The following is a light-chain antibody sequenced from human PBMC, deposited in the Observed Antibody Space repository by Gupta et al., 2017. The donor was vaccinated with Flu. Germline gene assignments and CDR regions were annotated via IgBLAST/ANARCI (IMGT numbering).Light chain of an antibody. CDR3: QQDDSTPPIT. Sequence: DIVMTQSPDSLAVSLGERATINCKSSQSVLYSSNNKNYLAWYQQKPGQPPKLLIYWASTREAGVPDRFSGSGYGKDFTLTISSRQAEDVAVYYCQQDDSTPPITFGQGTRLEIK. CDR1: QSVLYSSNNKNY. CDR2: WAS. J-gene: IGKJ5*01. V-gene: IGKV4-1*01.